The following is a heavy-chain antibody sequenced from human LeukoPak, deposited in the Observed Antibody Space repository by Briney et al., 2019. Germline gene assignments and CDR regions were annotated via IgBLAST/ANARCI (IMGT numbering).Heavy chain of an antibody. CDR2: AHPNSGDT. D-gene: IGHD3-16*01. J-gene: IGHJ4*02. CDR3: AWGSRMNFDY. Sequence: GASVKVSCKTSGYTFTAQHLHWVRRAPGQGLEWMGWAHPNSGDTNYAQKFQGRVTMTRDTSINTAYLELRTLRFDDTAVYYCAWGSRMNFDYWGQGTLVTVSS. V-gene: IGHV1-2*02. CDR1: GYTFTAQH.